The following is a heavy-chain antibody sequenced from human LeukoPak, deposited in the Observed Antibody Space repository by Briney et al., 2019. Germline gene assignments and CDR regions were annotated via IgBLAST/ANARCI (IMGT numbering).Heavy chain of an antibody. Sequence: GGSLRLSCAASGFTFSAFAMTWVRQAPGKGLEWVSTITDDGYNTYSADSVKGRITFSRDNSKNTLSLQLRSLRSEDTAVYYCAAGGSGYDSFDYWGQGTLVTVSS. CDR3: AAGGSGYDSFDY. D-gene: IGHD5-12*01. J-gene: IGHJ4*02. CDR2: ITDDGYNT. CDR1: GFTFSAFA. V-gene: IGHV3-23*01.